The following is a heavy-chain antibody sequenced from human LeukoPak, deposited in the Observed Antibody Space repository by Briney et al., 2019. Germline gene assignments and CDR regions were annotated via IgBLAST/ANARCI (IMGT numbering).Heavy chain of an antibody. D-gene: IGHD3-9*01. Sequence: SGTLSLTCAVSGGSISSSNWRSWVRQPPGKGLEWIGEIYHSGSTNYNPSLKSRVTISVDKSKNQFSLKLSSVTAADTAVYYCARVRNDILAGYYLFDYWGQGTLVTVSS. CDR1: GGSISSSNW. V-gene: IGHV4-4*02. J-gene: IGHJ4*02. CDR2: IYHSGST. CDR3: ARVRNDILAGYYLFDY.